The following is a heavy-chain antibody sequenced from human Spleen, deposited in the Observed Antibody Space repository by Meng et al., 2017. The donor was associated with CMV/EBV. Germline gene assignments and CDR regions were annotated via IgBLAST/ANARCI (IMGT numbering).Heavy chain of an antibody. CDR2: INHSGST. CDR3: ARGGGYSYGYFTVVTPYFDY. Sequence: SETLSLTCTVSGDSISSGDYYWSWIRQPPGKGLEWIGEINHSGSTNYNPSLKSRVTISVDTSKNQFSLKLSSVTAADTAVYYCARGGGYSYGYFTVVTPYFDYWGQGTLVTVSS. J-gene: IGHJ4*02. D-gene: IGHD5-18*01. V-gene: IGHV4-39*07. CDR1: GDSISSGDYY.